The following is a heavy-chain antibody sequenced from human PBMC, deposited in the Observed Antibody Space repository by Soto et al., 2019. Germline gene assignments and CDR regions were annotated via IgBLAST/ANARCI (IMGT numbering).Heavy chain of an antibody. CDR1: GLTFSNYG. D-gene: IGHD4-17*01. Sequence: EVQLVESGGGLVKPGGSLRLSCVVSGLTFSNYGMIWVRQAPGKGLEWVSSISRISGYIYYADSVKGRFTISRDNAKSSLYLKMNSLRAEDTAVYYCARVHGDYGLDVWGPGTTVTVSS. J-gene: IGHJ6*02. V-gene: IGHV3-21*06. CDR2: ISRISGYI. CDR3: ARVHGDYGLDV.